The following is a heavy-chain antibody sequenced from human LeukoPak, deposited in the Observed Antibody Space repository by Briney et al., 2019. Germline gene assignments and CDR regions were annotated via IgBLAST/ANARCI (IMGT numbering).Heavy chain of an antibody. V-gene: IGHV1-46*01. Sequence: ASVKVSCKASGYTFTSYYIHWVRQAPGEGLEWVGVINPSAGSTSYAQKFQGRVTMIRDTSTSTVYMEVSSLRSEDTAVYYYARDLEGATHWFDPWGQGTLVTVSS. J-gene: IGHJ5*02. CDR3: ARDLEGATHWFDP. CDR2: INPSAGST. D-gene: IGHD3-3*01. CDR1: GYTFTSYY.